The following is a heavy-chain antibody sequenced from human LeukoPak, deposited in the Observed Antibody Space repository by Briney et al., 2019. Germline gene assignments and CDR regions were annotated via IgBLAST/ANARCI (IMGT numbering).Heavy chain of an antibody. D-gene: IGHD6-19*01. CDR3: AGYTTGWYFDY. CDR2: INSDGSTT. V-gene: IGHV3-74*01. Sequence: PGESLKISCKGSGYSFTSYWMHWVRQAPGKGLVWVSRINSDGSTTTYVDSVKGRFTISRDNAKNTLYLQMNSLRAEDTAVYYCAGYTTGWYFDYWGQGTLVTVSS. J-gene: IGHJ4*02. CDR1: GYSFTSYW.